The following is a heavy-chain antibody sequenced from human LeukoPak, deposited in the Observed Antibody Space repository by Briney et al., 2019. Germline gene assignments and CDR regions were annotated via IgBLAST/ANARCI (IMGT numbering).Heavy chain of an antibody. J-gene: IGHJ4*02. CDR3: AFSSSWYGGYYFDY. Sequence: SETLSLTCTVSGGSISSGGYYWSWIRQHPGKGLEWIGYIYYSGSTYYNPSLKSRVTISVDTSKNQFSLKLSSVTAEDTAVYYCAFSSSWYGGYYFDYWGQGTLVTVSS. V-gene: IGHV4-31*03. CDR2: IYYSGST. CDR1: GGSISSGGYY. D-gene: IGHD6-13*01.